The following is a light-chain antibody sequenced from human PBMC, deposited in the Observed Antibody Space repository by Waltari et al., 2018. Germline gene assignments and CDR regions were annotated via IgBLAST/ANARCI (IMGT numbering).Light chain of an antibody. CDR2: DAS. Sequence: EIVLTQSPATLSLSPGERATLSCRASQSVSSYLGWYQQKPGQAPRLLIYDASTRATGVPGRFSGSGSGTDFTLTINSLEPEDFAIYYCQQRSTWPILTFGGGTKVEIK. CDR3: QQRSTWPILT. CDR1: QSVSSY. J-gene: IGKJ4*01. V-gene: IGKV3-11*01.